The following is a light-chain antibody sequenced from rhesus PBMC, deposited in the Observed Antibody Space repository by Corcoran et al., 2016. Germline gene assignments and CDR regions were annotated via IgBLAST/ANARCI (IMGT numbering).Light chain of an antibody. CDR3: QHGYGTPLT. CDR2: KAS. J-gene: IGKJ4*01. CDR1: ENVNNY. V-gene: IGKV1-74*01. Sequence: DIQMTQSPSSLSASVGDRVTITCRASENVNNYLNWYQQKPGKAPKLRINKASTLQSGVPSRFSGSGSGTDYTFTIRSLQPEDVATYYWQHGYGTPLTFGGGTKVKIK.